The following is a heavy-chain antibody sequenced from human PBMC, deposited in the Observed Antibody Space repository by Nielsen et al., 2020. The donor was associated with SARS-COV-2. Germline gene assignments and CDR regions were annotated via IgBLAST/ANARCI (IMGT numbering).Heavy chain of an antibody. CDR2: MNPNSGNT. CDR1: GGTFYSYD. V-gene: IGHV1-8*02. J-gene: IGHJ5*02. Sequence: ASVKVSCKASGGTFYSYDINWVRQATGQGLEWMGWMNPNSGNTGYAQKFQGRVTMTRNTSISTAYMELSSLRSEDTAVYYCARGVYSSSWLVHWFDPWGQGTLVTVSS. CDR3: ARGVYSSSWLVHWFDP. D-gene: IGHD6-13*01.